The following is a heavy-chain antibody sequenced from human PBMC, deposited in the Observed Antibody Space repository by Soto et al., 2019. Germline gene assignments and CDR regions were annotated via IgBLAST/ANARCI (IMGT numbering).Heavy chain of an antibody. CDR3: AKDGEEWELLRYYFDY. Sequence: GGSLRLSCAASGFTFSSYGMHWVRQAPGKGLEWVAVISYDGSNKYYADSVKGRFTISRDNSKNTLYLQMNSLRAEDTAVYYCAKDGEEWELLRYYFDYWGQGTLVTVSS. J-gene: IGHJ4*02. V-gene: IGHV3-30*18. CDR2: ISYDGSNK. CDR1: GFTFSSYG. D-gene: IGHD1-26*01.